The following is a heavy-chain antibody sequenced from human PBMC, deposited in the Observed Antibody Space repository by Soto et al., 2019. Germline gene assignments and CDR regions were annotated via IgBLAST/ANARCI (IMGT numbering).Heavy chain of an antibody. J-gene: IGHJ3*02. CDR3: ASLSRLYAFDI. CDR1: GFTFSSYA. V-gene: IGHV3-23*01. CDR2: ISGSDDTT. Sequence: HPGGSLRLSCTASGFTFSSYAMSWVRQAPGKGLEWVAAISGSDDTTYYADSVKGRFTISRDNSKNTLYLQMNSLRAEDTAVYYCASLSRLYAFDIWGQGTMVTVSS.